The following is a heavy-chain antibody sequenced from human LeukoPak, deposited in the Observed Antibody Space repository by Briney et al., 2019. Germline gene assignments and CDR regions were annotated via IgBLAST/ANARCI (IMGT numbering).Heavy chain of an antibody. J-gene: IGHJ4*02. CDR1: GYTFTSYG. V-gene: IGHV1-18*01. Sequence: ASVTVSFKASGYTFTSYGISWVRQAPGQGLEWMGWISAYNGNTNYAQKLQDRVTMPSVTSTSTAYVELRSLRSDDTAVYYCAGGIAARETFDYWGQGTLVTVSS. CDR3: AGGIAARETFDY. D-gene: IGHD6-6*01. CDR2: ISAYNGNT.